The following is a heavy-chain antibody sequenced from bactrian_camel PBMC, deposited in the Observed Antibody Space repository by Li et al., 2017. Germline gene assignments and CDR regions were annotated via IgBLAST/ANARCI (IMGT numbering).Heavy chain of an antibody. J-gene: IGHJ4*01. D-gene: IGHD1*01. Sequence: VQLVESGGGSVQVGGSLRLSCAASGYTYGRYYMGWSRQGPGKEREEVAIIDRVGTTCYADSVKGRFTISRDDAKNTVYLQMGRLKPEDTAMYYCAADDGERIRDCATVEEEDWDWYQGTQVTVS. V-gene: IGHV3S55*01. CDR3: AADDGERIRDCATVEEEDWD. CDR1: GYTYGRYY. CDR2: IDRVGTT.